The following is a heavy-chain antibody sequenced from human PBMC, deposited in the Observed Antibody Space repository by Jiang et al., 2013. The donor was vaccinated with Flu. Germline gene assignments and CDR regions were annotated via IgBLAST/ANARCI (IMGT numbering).Heavy chain of an antibody. J-gene: IGHJ4*02. Sequence: GLVKPSETLSLSCTVSGGSFISENSYWGWIRQPPGKGLEWIGSIYYSGTTYYNPSLKSRVTISVDTSRKQFSLKMSSVTAADTAVYYCARYYDFWSGYYKGYFDYWGQGTLVTVSS. CDR3: ARYYDFWSGYYKGYFDY. CDR1: GGSFISENSY. D-gene: IGHD3-3*01. V-gene: IGHV4-39*01. CDR2: IYYSGTT.